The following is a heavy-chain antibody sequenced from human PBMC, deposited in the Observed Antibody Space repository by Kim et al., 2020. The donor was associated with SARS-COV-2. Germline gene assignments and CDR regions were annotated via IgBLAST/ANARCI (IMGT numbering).Heavy chain of an antibody. J-gene: IGHJ4*02. V-gene: IGHV3-48*02. CDR3: ARDFDY. CDR2: SSSSTI. Sequence: SSSSTIYYADSVKGRFTISRDNAKNSLYLQMNSLRDEDTAVYYCARDFDYWGQGTLVTVSS.